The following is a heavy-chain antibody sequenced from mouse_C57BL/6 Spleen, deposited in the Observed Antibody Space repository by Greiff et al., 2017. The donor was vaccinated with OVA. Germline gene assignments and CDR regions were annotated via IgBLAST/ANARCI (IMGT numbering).Heavy chain of an antibody. Sequence: QVQLQQPGTELVKPGASVKLSCKASGYTFTSYWMHWVKQRPGQGLEWIGNINPSNGGTNYNEKLKSKATLTVDKSSSTAYMQLSSLTSEDSAVYYCARWITTVVGFDYWGQGTTLTVSS. J-gene: IGHJ2*01. CDR2: INPSNGGT. CDR3: ARWITTVVGFDY. D-gene: IGHD1-1*01. CDR1: GYTFTSYW. V-gene: IGHV1-53*01.